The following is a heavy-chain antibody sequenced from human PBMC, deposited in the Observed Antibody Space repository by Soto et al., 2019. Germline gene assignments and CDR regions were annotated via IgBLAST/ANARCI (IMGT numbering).Heavy chain of an antibody. CDR3: ARGGAFLSVGYCSSTSCYRDYRFDY. CDR1: GFTCRSYE. Sequence: GGSLRLSCAASGFTCRSYEVNWVRRAPGKGLEWVSYISSSGSTIYYADSVKGRFTISRENAKNSLYLQMNSLRAEDTAVYYCARGGAFLSVGYCSSTSCYRDYRFDYWGQGTLVPLSS. CDR2: ISSSGSTI. J-gene: IGHJ4*02. D-gene: IGHD2-2*02. V-gene: IGHV3-48*03.